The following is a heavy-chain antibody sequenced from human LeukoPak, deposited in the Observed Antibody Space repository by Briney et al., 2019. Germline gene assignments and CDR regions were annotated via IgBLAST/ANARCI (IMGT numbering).Heavy chain of an antibody. J-gene: IGHJ4*02. CDR1: GASISGGGCY. CDR2: IYTDGNT. CDR3: ARGGYCNSTSCYNHYFDY. D-gene: IGHD2-2*02. Sequence: SETLSLTCTVSGASISGGGCYWIWIRQPAGKGLEWIGRIYTDGNTNYNPSLKSRVTVSVDSSKNQFSLKLNSVTAADTAVYYCARGGYCNSTSCYNHYFDYWGQGTLVTVSS. V-gene: IGHV4-61*02.